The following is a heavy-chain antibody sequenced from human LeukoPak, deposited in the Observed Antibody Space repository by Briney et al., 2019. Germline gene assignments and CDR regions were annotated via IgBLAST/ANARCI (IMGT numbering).Heavy chain of an antibody. V-gene: IGHV1-18*01. CDR1: GYTFTSYD. D-gene: IGHD2-2*01. CDR2: ISAYNGNT. CDR3: ARDSCSSTSCYDY. J-gene: IGHJ4*02. Sequence: ASVKVSCKASGYTFTSYDINWVRQATGQRLEWMGWISAYNGNTNYAQKLQGRVTMTTDTSTSTAYMELRSLRSDDTAVYYCARDSCSSTSCYDYWGQGTLVTVSS.